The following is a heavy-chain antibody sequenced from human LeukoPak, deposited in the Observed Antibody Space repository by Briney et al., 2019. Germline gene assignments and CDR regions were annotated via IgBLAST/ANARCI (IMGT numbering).Heavy chain of an antibody. J-gene: IGHJ4*02. CDR2: ISSSSSYI. CDR1: GFTFSNSG. V-gene: IGHV3-21*01. Sequence: SGGSLRLSCAASGFTFSNSGMSWVRQAPGKGLEWVSSISSSSSYIYYADSVKGRFTISRDNAKSSLYLQMNSLRAEDTAVYYCASGNRLFDYWGQGTLVTVSS. CDR3: ASGNRLFDY. D-gene: IGHD1-1*01.